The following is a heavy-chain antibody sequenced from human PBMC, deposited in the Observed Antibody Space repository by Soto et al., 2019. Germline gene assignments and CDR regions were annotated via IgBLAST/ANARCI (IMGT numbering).Heavy chain of an antibody. CDR2: IYYSGST. V-gene: IGHV4-39*01. CDR1: GGSISSSSYY. CDR3: ARLTMITFGGVIVPLLTHLAY. D-gene: IGHD3-16*02. J-gene: IGHJ4*02. Sequence: SETLSLTCTVSGGSISSSSYYWGWIRQPPGKGLEWIGSIYYSGSTYYNPSLKSRVTISVDTSKNQFSLKLSSVTAADTAVYYCARLTMITFGGVIVPLLTHLAYWGQGTLVTVSS.